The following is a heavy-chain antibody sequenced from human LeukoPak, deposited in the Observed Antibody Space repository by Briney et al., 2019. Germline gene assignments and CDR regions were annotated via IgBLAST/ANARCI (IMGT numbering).Heavy chain of an antibody. CDR3: ARHTPGTHSFDY. V-gene: IGHV4-4*09. J-gene: IGHJ4*02. Sequence: PSETLSLTCTVSGGSITSYYWSWIRQPPGKGLEWIGYIYTSGSTNYNPSLKSRVTISVDTSKNQFSLKLSSVTAADTAVYYCARHTPGTHSFDYWGQGTLVTVSS. CDR1: GGSITSYY. CDR2: IYTSGST. D-gene: IGHD1-26*01.